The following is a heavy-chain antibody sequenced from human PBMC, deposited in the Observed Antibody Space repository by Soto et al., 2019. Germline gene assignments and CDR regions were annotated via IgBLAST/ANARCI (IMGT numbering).Heavy chain of an antibody. V-gene: IGHV3-30*01. Sequence: QVQVVESGGGVFQPGRSLILSCAASGFTFSSYALHWVRQSPGKGLEWVAVISYDGSNKYYAYSVTGRFTISRDNSKNRLYLKINSLIADDSDGYYCWRDPYYCSGGSCDYLDYWGQGSLVTVCS. CDR2: ISYDGSNK. J-gene: IGHJ4*02. CDR1: GFTFSSYA. CDR3: WRDPYYCSGGSCDYLDY. D-gene: IGHD2-15*01.